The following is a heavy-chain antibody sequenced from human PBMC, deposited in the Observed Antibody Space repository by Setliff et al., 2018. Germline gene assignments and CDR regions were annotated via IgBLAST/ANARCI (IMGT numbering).Heavy chain of an antibody. V-gene: IGHV4-31*03. CDR1: GASITTSNSY. CDR3: ARARDGIDFDYFDY. J-gene: IGHJ4*02. CDR2: IHHSGET. Sequence: TSETLSLTCTVSGASITTSNSYWSWIRQHPGKGLEWIGYIHHSGETFYNPSLRSRVIISVDTSKNQFSLKVTSLIAADTAVYYCARARDGIDFDYFDYWGRGTPVTVSS.